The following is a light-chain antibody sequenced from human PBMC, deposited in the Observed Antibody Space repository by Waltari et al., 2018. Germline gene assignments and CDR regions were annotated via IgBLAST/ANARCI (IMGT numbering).Light chain of an antibody. CDR3: QKYGTLPAT. Sequence: EIVLTQSPGTLSLSPGERATLSCRATQSVGRTLAWYQQKPGQAPRLLIYDASSRATGIPYRFSGSGYGTDFSLTISRLEPEDFAVYYCQKYGTLPATFGQGTKVEIK. J-gene: IGKJ1*01. CDR2: DAS. CDR1: QSVGRT. V-gene: IGKV3-20*01.